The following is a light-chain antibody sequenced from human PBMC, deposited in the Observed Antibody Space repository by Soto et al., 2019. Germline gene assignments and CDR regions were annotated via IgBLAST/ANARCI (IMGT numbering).Light chain of an antibody. CDR1: QSVSSN. CDR2: GAS. Sequence: EIVMTQSPATLSVSPGERATLSCRASQSVSSNLAWYQQNPGQASRPLIYGASTRATGIPARFSGSGSGTEFTLTISSLQSEDFAVYYCQQYNNWPLEFTFGQGTKLEIK. J-gene: IGKJ2*01. V-gene: IGKV3-15*01. CDR3: QQYNNWPLEFT.